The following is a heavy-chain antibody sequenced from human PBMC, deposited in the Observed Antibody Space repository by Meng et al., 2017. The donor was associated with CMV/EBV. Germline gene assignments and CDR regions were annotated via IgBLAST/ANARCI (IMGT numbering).Heavy chain of an antibody. CDR1: GGSISSYY. D-gene: IGHD3-10*01. V-gene: IGHV4-4*07. CDR3: ARVGPGGRGALDY. J-gene: IGHJ4*02. Sequence: TCTGSGGSISSYYWSWIRQPAGKGLEWIGRIYTSGSTNYNPSLKSRVTMSVDTSKNQFSLKLSSVTAADTAVYYCARVGPGGRGALDYWGQGTLVTVSS. CDR2: IYTSGST.